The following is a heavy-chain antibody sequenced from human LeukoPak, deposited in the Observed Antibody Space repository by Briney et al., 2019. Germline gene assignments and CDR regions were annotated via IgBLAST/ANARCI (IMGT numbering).Heavy chain of an antibody. Sequence: GGSLGLSCAASGFTFSEFEMNWVRQAPGKGLEWVSDISSGGTTIFYADSVKGRFTISRDNARNSLYLQMNSLRDEDTAMYYCTRGLVLWGQGALVTVSS. CDR3: TRGLVL. CDR2: ISSGGTTI. V-gene: IGHV3-48*02. CDR1: GFTFSEFE. J-gene: IGHJ4*02. D-gene: IGHD2/OR15-2a*01.